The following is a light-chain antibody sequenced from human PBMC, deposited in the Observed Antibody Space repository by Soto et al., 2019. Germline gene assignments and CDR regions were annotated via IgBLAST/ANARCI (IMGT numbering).Light chain of an antibody. Sequence: EGVLTKYPGTLSFSPGERATLACRASKSVRNDVAWSQQKPGQAPRLLIYGASSRATGIPNRFSGSGSGTDFTLTISRLEPEDFAVYYCQQYGNSPQTFGQGTKVDI. V-gene: IGKV3-20*01. CDR1: KSVRND. CDR3: QQYGNSPQT. CDR2: GAS. J-gene: IGKJ1*01.